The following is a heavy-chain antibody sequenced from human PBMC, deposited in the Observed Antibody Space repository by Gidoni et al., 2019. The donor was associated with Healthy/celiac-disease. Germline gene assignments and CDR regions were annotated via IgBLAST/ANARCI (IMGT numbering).Heavy chain of an antibody. D-gene: IGHD6-13*01. Sequence: QLQLQESGPGLVKPSETLSLTCTVSGGSISSSSYYWGWIRQPPGKGLEWIGSIYYSGSTYYNPSLKSRVTISVDTSKNQFSLKLSSVTAADTAVYYCASWGYQLLFLGIAAAASHDYWGQGTLVTVSS. J-gene: IGHJ4*02. CDR1: GGSISSSSYY. CDR2: IYYSGST. V-gene: IGHV4-39*01. CDR3: ASWGYQLLFLGIAAAASHDY.